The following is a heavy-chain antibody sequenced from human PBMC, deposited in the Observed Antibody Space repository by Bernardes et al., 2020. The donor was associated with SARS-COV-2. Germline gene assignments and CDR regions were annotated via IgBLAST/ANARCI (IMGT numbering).Heavy chain of an antibody. Sequence: GESLKISCEVSGYSFTSYWVAWVRQMPGKGLEWMGNINPRDSDTRYSPSFHGQVTISADKSTNTAYLQWSSLKDSDAAIYYCARPKRSGYYEDYYGLDVWGQGTTVIVSS. D-gene: IGHD3-3*01. J-gene: IGHJ6*02. V-gene: IGHV5-51*01. CDR3: ARPKRSGYYEDYYGLDV. CDR2: INPRDSDT. CDR1: GYSFTSYW.